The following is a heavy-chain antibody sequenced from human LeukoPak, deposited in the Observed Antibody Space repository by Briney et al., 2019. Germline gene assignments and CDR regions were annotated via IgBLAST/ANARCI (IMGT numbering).Heavy chain of an antibody. CDR3: AKAPFSNYHYYMDV. D-gene: IGHD3-3*02. V-gene: IGHV3-23*01. Sequence: GGSLRLSCAASGFTFSSYAMSWVRQAPGKGLEWVSAISGSGGSTYYADSVKGRFTISRDNSKNTLYLQMNSLRAEDTAVYYCAKAPFSNYHYYMDVWGKGTTVTVSS. CDR2: ISGSGGST. J-gene: IGHJ6*03. CDR1: GFTFSSYA.